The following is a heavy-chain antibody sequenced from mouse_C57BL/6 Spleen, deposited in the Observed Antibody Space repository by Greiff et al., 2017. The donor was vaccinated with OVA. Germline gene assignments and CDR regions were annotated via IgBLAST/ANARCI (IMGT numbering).Heavy chain of an antibody. J-gene: IGHJ2*01. D-gene: IGHD2-1*01. CDR1: GYTFTSYW. Sequence: VQLQQPGAELVMPGASVKLSCKASGYTFTSYWMHWVKQRPGQGLEWIGEIDPSDSYTNYNQKFKGKSTLTVDKSSSTAYMQLSSLTSEDSAVYYCARWGNYGGYFDYWGQGTTLTVSS. CDR3: ARWGNYGGYFDY. V-gene: IGHV1-69*01. CDR2: IDPSDSYT.